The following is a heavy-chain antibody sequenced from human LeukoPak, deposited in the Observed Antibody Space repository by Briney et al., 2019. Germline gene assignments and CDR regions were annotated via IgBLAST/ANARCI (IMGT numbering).Heavy chain of an antibody. CDR2: IKQDGSEK. J-gene: IGHJ4*02. Sequence: GGSLRLSCAASGFTVSSYWMSWVRQSPGKGLEWVANIKQDGSEKYYVDSVKGRFTISRDNAKNSLFLQMNSLRAEDTAVYYCARLGIAAAGAEYYFDYWGQGTLVTVSS. CDR1: GFTVSSYW. V-gene: IGHV3-7*05. CDR3: ARLGIAAAGAEYYFDY. D-gene: IGHD6-13*01.